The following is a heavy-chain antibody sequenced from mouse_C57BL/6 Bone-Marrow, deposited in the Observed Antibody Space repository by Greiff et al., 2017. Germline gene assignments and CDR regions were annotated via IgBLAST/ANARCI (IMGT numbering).Heavy chain of an antibody. CDR2: INPNYGTT. CDR3: ARERYYGSSPACFAY. CDR1: GYSFTDYN. Sequence: EVKLQESGPELVKPGASVKISCKASGYSFTDYNMNWVKQSNGKSLEWIGVINPNYGTTSYNQKFKGKATLTVDQSSSTAYMQLNSLTSEDSAVYYCARERYYGSSPACFAYWGQGTLVTVSA. V-gene: IGHV1-39*01. J-gene: IGHJ3*01. D-gene: IGHD1-1*01.